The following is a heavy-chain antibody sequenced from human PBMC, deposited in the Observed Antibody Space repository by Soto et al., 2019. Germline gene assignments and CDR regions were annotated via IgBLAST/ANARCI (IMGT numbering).Heavy chain of an antibody. Sequence: EVQLVESGGGLVQPGGSLRLSCAASGFTFSSYSMNWVRQAPGKGLEWVSYISSSSSTIYYADSVKGRFTISRDNAKNSLYLQMNRLRAEDTAVYYCAREIYYGDYVPRDYWGQGTLVTVSS. D-gene: IGHD4-17*01. V-gene: IGHV3-48*04. CDR2: ISSSSSTI. J-gene: IGHJ4*02. CDR1: GFTFSSYS. CDR3: AREIYYGDYVPRDY.